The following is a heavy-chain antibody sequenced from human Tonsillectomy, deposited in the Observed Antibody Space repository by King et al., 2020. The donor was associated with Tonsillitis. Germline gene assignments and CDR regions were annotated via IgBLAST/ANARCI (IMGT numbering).Heavy chain of an antibody. J-gene: IGHJ4*02. D-gene: IGHD5-12*01. CDR2: ISRSSSYK. CDR1: GFTFSRFK. Sequence: VQLVESGGGLVKPGGSLRLSCGASGFTFSRFKMNWVRQAPGKGLEWVSSISRSSSYKYYADSVKGRFTISRDNAKNSLYLQMSSLRPEDTAVYYCARSGDEYDFWGQGTLAAVSS. V-gene: IGHV3-21*01. CDR3: ARSGDEYDF.